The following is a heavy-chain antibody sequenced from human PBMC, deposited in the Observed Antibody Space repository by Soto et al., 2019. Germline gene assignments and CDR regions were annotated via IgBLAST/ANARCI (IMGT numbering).Heavy chain of an antibody. CDR3: ARDSITRVSSDVPGMDV. Sequence: HPGGSLRLSCAASGFTFSTYAMSWVRQAPGKGLEWVSVIGEGGFSTQYAAPVKGRFTISRDNSKNMLYLQMNSLRSDDTAVYYCARDSITRVSSDVPGMDVWGQGTTVTVSS. J-gene: IGHJ6*02. D-gene: IGHD3-16*01. CDR2: IGEGGFST. CDR1: GFTFSTYA. V-gene: IGHV3-23*01.